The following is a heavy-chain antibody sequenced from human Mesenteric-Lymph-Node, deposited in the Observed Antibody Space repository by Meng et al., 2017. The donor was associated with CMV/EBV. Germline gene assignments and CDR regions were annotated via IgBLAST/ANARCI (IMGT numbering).Heavy chain of an antibody. D-gene: IGHD2-21*01. Sequence: CKASGGSFDTTAISWVRQAPGQGLEWMGGIIPIYGTANYAQKFQGRVTITADKSTSTAYMELSSLRSEDTAVYYCARDEGLFSYFDYWGQGTLVTVSS. CDR3: ARDEGLFSYFDY. V-gene: IGHV1-69*06. J-gene: IGHJ4*02. CDR1: GGSFDTTA. CDR2: IIPIYGTA.